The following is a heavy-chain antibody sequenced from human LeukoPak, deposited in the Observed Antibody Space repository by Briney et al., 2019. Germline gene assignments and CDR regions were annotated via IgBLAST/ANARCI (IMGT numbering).Heavy chain of an antibody. CDR3: ARGRYDILTGYSYDAFDI. V-gene: IGHV4-59*01. J-gene: IGHJ3*02. Sequence: SETLSLTCTVSGGSISSYYWSWIRQPPGKGLEWIGYIYYSGSTNYNPSLKSRVTISVDTSKNQFSLKLSSVTAADTAVYYCARGRYDILTGYSYDAFDIWGQGTMVTVSS. D-gene: IGHD3-9*01. CDR1: GGSISSYY. CDR2: IYYSGST.